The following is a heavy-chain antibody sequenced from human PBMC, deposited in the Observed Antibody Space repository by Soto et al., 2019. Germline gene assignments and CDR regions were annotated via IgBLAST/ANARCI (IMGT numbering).Heavy chain of an antibody. J-gene: IGHJ6*02. CDR2: IYYSGST. CDR1: GGSISSYY. V-gene: IGHV4-59*01. CDR3: ARGASVFGVVINYYYYYGMDV. Sequence: SETLSLTCTVSGGSISSYYWSWIRQPPGKGLEWIGYIYYSGSTNYNPSLKSRVTISVDTSKNQFSLKLSSVTAADTAVYYCARGASVFGVVINYYYYYGMDVWGQGNTVTVSS. D-gene: IGHD3-3*01.